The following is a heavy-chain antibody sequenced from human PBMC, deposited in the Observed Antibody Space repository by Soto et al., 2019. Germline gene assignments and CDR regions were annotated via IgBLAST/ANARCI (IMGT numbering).Heavy chain of an antibody. J-gene: IGHJ4*02. D-gene: IGHD3-16*02. Sequence: EVQLVESGGGLVQPGGSLRLSCAASGFTFSSHWMSWVRQAPGKGLEWLASIKQDGSEKHYVDSVKGHFTISRDNANNSRHLQINSLGVEDTAVYYCAGVYYDYIWGSYPLVYWGQRTLVTVSS. CDR1: GFTFSSHW. CDR3: AGVYYDYIWGSYPLVY. V-gene: IGHV3-7*01. CDR2: IKQDGSEK.